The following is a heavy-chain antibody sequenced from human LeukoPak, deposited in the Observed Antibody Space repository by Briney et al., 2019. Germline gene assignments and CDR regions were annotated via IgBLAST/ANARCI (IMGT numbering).Heavy chain of an antibody. CDR3: ARHRALVVVAATRLGLVDY. J-gene: IGHJ4*02. Sequence: SETLSLTCTVSGGSISSSSYYWGWIRQPPGKGLEWIGSIYYSGSTYYNPSLKSRVTISVDTSKNQFSLKLSSVTAADTVVYYCARHRALVVVAATRLGLVDYWGQGTLVTVSS. CDR1: GGSISSSSYY. CDR2: IYYSGST. D-gene: IGHD2-15*01. V-gene: IGHV4-39*01.